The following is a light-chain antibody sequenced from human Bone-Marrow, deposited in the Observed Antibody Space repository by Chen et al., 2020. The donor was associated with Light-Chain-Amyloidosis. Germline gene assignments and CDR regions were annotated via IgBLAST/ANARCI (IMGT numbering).Light chain of an antibody. CDR2: NNN. CDR1: SSNIRNNY. V-gene: IGLV1-51*01. J-gene: IGLJ2*01. Sequence: QSVLTQPPSVSAAPGQQVTISCSGSSSNIRNNYVSWYQQLPGTAPKLLSYNNNKRPSRSPRRFSGSKAGTAATLGITGLQAGDEDDYYCGTWDSSLSEVVFGGGTKLTVL. CDR3: GTWDSSLSEVV.